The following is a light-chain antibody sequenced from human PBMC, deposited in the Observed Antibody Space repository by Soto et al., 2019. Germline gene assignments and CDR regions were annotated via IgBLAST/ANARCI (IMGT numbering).Light chain of an antibody. V-gene: IGLV2-14*01. J-gene: IGLJ1*01. CDR3: GSYSTSSSLYV. CDR2: EVS. Sequence: QSVLTQPASVSGSPGQSITISCIGTGSDVGGFNYVSWYQKHPGKAPRLMIYEVSNRPSGISNRFSGSKSGSTASLTISGLQAADEADYYCGSYSTSSSLYVFGTGTKLTVL. CDR1: GSDVGGFNY.